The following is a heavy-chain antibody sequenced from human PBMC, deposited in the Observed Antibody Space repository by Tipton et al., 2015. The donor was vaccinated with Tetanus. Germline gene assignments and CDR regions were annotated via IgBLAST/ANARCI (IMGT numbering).Heavy chain of an antibody. J-gene: IGHJ5*02. V-gene: IGHV4-30-4*01. CDR2: MYHSGQA. D-gene: IGHD5-12*01. CDR1: GGSISSTDYY. CDR3: ARYTIVATSNNWFDP. Sequence: TLSLTCSVSGGSISSTDYYWSWIRQPPGKGLEWIGYMYHSGQAYYNSSLKGRVVILVDTSKNQFSLKLSSVTAADTAVYYCARYTIVATSNNWFDPWGQGTLVTVSS.